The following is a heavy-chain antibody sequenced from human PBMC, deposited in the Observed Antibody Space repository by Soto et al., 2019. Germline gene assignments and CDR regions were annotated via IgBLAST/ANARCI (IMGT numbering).Heavy chain of an antibody. CDR2: IYYSVRT. CDR3: VRDNYGDYDF. V-gene: IGHV4-30-4*01. Sequence: QVQLQESGPGLVKPSQTLSLTCTVSGASFSSGDYYWSWIRQPPGRGLEWIGYIYYSVRTHYNPSLESRVTISQDMSKNRFSLNLTSVTAADTAIYYCVRDNYGDYDFWGQGTLVTVSS. J-gene: IGHJ4*02. CDR1: GASFSSGDYY. D-gene: IGHD4-17*01.